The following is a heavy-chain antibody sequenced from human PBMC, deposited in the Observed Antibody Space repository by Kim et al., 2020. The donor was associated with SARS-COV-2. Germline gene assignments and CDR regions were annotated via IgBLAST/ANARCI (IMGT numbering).Heavy chain of an antibody. CDR2: INPSGGST. Sequence: ASVKVSCKASGYTFTSYYMHWVRQAPGQGLEWMGIINPSGGSTSYAKKFQGRVTMTRDTSTSTVYMELSSLRSEDTAVYYCARDGGYYYGSGSDNWFDPWGQGTLVTVSS. J-gene: IGHJ5*02. CDR1: GYTFTSYY. D-gene: IGHD3-10*01. V-gene: IGHV1-46*01. CDR3: ARDGGYYYGSGSDNWFDP.